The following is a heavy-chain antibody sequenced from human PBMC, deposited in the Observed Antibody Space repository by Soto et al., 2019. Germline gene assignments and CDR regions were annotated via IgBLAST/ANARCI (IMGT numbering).Heavy chain of an antibody. J-gene: IGHJ4*02. CDR3: ARGSSGFYDY. CDR1: GYSFANYC. CDR2: FYSGDSDT. V-gene: IGHV5-51*01. D-gene: IGHD6-19*01. Sequence: GESPKISCKGSGYSFANYCIAWVRQMPGKGLEWMGIFYSGDSDTRYSPSFQGQVVISGDKSINTAYLQWTSLKASDTAMYYCARGSSGFYDYWGQGTLVTVSS.